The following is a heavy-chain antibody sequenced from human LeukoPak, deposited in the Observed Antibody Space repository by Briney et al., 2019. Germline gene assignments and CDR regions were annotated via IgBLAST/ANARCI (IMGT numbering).Heavy chain of an antibody. Sequence: GRSLRLSCAASGFTFSSYAMHWVRQAPGKGLEWVAVISYDGSNKYYADSVKGRFTISRDNSKNTLYLQMNSLRAEDTAVYYCARGRGVDYGDYTGDAFDIWGQGTMVTVSS. CDR2: ISYDGSNK. CDR1: GFTFSSYA. D-gene: IGHD4-17*01. CDR3: ARGRGVDYGDYTGDAFDI. J-gene: IGHJ3*02. V-gene: IGHV3-30-3*01.